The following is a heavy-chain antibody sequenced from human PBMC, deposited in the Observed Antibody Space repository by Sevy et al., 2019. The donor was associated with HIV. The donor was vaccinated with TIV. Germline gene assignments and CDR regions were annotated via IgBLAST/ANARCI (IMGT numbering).Heavy chain of an antibody. D-gene: IGHD3-3*01. J-gene: IGHJ6*02. CDR3: AKGVVEWLLYVYYGMDV. Sequence: GGSLRLSCGASGFTLSSYAMSWVRQAPGKGLEWVSGISGSGSGGNTYYADSVKGRFTISRDNSKNTLYLQMNSLRAEDTAVYYCAKGVVEWLLYVYYGMDVSGQRTAVTVSS. CDR1: GFTLSSYA. CDR2: ISGSGSGGNT. V-gene: IGHV3-23*01.